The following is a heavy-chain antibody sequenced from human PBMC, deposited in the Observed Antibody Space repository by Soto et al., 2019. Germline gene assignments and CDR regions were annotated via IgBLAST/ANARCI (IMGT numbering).Heavy chain of an antibody. V-gene: IGHV3-74*01. Sequence: EVQLVESGGGLVQPGGSLRLSCAASGFTFSIYWMHWVRQVPGKRLVWVSRTNAGGNDTSNADFVKGRFTVSRDNAKNTLYLQMDSLSPEDTAVYFCARGGAYGDYRSDYWGEGALVTVSS. CDR1: GFTFSIYW. CDR2: TNAGGNDT. D-gene: IGHD4-17*01. CDR3: ARGGAYGDYRSDY. J-gene: IGHJ4*02.